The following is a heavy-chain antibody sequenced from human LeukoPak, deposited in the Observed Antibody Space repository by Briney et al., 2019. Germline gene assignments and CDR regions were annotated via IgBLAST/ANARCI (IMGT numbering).Heavy chain of an antibody. CDR3: ARSRWLQYYYYGMDV. CDR1: GGSFSGYY. J-gene: IGHJ6*02. D-gene: IGHD5-24*01. V-gene: IGHV4-34*01. CDR2: INHSGST. Sequence: SETLSLTCAVYGGSFSGYYWSWIRQPPGKGLEWIGEINHSGSTNYNPSLKSRVTISVDTSKNQFSLKLSSVTAADTAVYYCARSRWLQYYYYGMDVWGQGTTVTVSS.